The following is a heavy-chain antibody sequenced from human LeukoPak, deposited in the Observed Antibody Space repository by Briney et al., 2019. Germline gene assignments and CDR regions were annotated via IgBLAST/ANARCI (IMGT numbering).Heavy chain of an antibody. CDR3: VRRLYYYDTSGFGWFDP. CDR1: GYTFTGYY. Sequence: ASVKVSCKASGYTFTGYYLHWLRQAPGQGLEWLGWINPDNGDTKLAQKFQDRVTMTTDMSVSTTYMELSGLRSGDTAVYYCVRRLYYYDTSGFGWFDPWGQGTLVTVSS. J-gene: IGHJ5*02. CDR2: INPDNGDT. V-gene: IGHV1-2*02. D-gene: IGHD3-22*01.